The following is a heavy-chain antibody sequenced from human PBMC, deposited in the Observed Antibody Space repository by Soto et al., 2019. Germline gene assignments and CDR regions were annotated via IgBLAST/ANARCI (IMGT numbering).Heavy chain of an antibody. CDR2: IYWDDDK. J-gene: IGHJ3*02. Sequence: QITLKESGPPLVKPTQTLTLTCTFSGFSLSTSGVGVGWIRQPPGKALEWLALIYWDDDKRYSPSLKSRLTITKDTSKNQAVLTMTNMDPVDTATYYCAHTATARGGDAFDIWGQGTMVTVSS. V-gene: IGHV2-5*02. CDR1: GFSLSTSGVG. D-gene: IGHD1-26*01. CDR3: AHTATARGGDAFDI.